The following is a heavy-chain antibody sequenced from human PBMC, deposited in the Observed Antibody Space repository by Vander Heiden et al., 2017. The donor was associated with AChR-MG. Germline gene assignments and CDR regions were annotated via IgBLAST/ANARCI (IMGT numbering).Heavy chain of an antibody. V-gene: IGHV3-30*03. CDR3: APLAPINSSSSSVNSDY. J-gene: IGHJ4*02. CDR2: ISYDGSNK. CDR1: GFPFSSYG. Sequence: QVQLVESGGGVVQPGRSLRLSCAASGFPFSSYGMHWVRQAPGKGLEWVAVISYDGSNKYYADSVKGRFTISRDNSKNTLYLQMNSLRAEDTAVYYCAPLAPINSSSSSVNSDYWGQGTLVTVSS. D-gene: IGHD6-13*01.